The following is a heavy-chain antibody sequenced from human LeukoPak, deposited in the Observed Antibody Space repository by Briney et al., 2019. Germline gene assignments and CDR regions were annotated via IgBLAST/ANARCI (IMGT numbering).Heavy chain of an antibody. CDR3: ASLFTNYGGNSVGSN. J-gene: IGHJ4*02. V-gene: IGHV4-34*01. Sequence: PSETLSLTCAVYGGSFSGYYWSWIRQPPGKGLEWIGEINHSGSTDYNPSLKSRVTISVDTSKNQFSLKLSSVTAADTAVYYCASLFTNYGGNSVGSNWGQGTLVTVSS. CDR1: GGSFSGYY. D-gene: IGHD4-23*01. CDR2: INHSGST.